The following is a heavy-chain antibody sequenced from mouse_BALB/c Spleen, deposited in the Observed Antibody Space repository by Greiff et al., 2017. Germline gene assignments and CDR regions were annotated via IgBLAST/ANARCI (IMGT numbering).Heavy chain of an antibody. V-gene: IGHV10S3*01. Sequence: EVQLVESGGGLVQPKGSLKLSCAASGFTFNTNAMNWVRQAPGKGLEWVARIRSKSNNYATYYADSVKDRFTISRDDSQSMLYLQMNNLKTEDTAMYYCVREDYYGSFFDYWGQGTTLTVSS. CDR1: GFTFNTNA. J-gene: IGHJ2*01. D-gene: IGHD1-2*01. CDR2: IRSKSNNYAT. CDR3: VREDYYGSFFDY.